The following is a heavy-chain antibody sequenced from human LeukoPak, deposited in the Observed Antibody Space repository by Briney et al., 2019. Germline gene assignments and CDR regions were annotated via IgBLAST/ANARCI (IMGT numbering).Heavy chain of an antibody. D-gene: IGHD3-16*01. V-gene: IGHV5-51*01. CDR2: IYLGDSDT. Sequence: GESLKISCEGSGHSFTSYWIGWVRQMPGKGLEWMGIIYLGDSDTIYSPSFQGQVIISADKSISTAYLQWSSLKASDTAMYYCATQRSGGSRYFDYWGQGTLVTVSS. J-gene: IGHJ4*02. CDR1: GHSFTSYW. CDR3: ATQRSGGSRYFDY.